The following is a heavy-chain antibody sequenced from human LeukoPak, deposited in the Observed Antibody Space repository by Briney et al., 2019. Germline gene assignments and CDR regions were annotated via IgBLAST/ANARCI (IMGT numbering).Heavy chain of an antibody. J-gene: IGHJ4*02. CDR1: GFTVSTSY. D-gene: IGHD4-11*01. V-gene: IGHV3-66*01. Sequence: GGSLRLSCAASGFTVSTSYMSWVRQPPGKVLQWVSVIYSGGSTYYADSVKGRFTISRDNSKNTLYLQMNSLRAEDTAVYYCARVSDYSNYFDYWGQGTLVTVSS. CDR2: IYSGGST. CDR3: ARVSDYSNYFDY.